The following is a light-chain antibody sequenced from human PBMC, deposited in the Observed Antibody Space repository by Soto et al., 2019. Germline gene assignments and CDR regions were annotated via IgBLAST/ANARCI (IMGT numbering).Light chain of an antibody. CDR1: ENITNY. J-gene: IGKJ4*01. CDR3: QQLTRYPST. Sequence: IQLTQSPSSLSASVGDRVTVTCRASENITNYLAWYQQKVGKAPKLLIYDASTLHSGVPSRFSGSGSGTDFTLTIGGLQPEDFATYYCQQLTRYPSTFGGGTKVDIK. V-gene: IGKV1-9*01. CDR2: DAS.